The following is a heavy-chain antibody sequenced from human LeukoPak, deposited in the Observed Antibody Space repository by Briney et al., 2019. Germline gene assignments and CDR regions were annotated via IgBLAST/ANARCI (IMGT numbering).Heavy chain of an antibody. D-gene: IGHD3-10*01. J-gene: IGHJ6*02. V-gene: IGHV3-23*01. CDR1: GFTFSSYA. CDR3: AKDRRITLDGMDV. CDR2: ISGSGGST. Sequence: GVYLSCYCAASGFTFSSYAMSRDRQAPGKGLKWVSAISGSGGSTYYADSGKGRFTISRDNSKNTLYLQMNSLRADDTAVYYCAKDRRITLDGMDVWGQGTTVTVSS.